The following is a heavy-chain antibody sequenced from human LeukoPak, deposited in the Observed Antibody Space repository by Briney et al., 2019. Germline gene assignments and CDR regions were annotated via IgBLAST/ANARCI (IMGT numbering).Heavy chain of an antibody. CDR1: GGSISSGSYY. CDR3: ARVEIAAAGTIDY. D-gene: IGHD6-13*01. J-gene: IGHJ4*02. Sequence: SETLSLTCTVSGGSISSGSYYWSWIRQPPGKGLEWIGSIYYSGSTYYNPSLESRVTISVDTSKNQFSLKLSSVTAADTAVYFCARVEIAAAGTIDYWGQGTLVTVSS. CDR2: IYYSGST. V-gene: IGHV4-39*07.